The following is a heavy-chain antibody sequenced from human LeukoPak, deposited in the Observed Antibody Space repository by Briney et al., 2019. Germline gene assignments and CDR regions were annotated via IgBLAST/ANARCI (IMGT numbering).Heavy chain of an antibody. CDR1: GFSLSSDYY. Sequence: SETLSLTCTVSGFSLSSDYYWGWIRQPPRKGLEWIGSVSHSGITYYNSSLNSRVSIAVDTSKNQFSLKVNSLIAASTAVYYCAKLVIPWGQRILVTVSS. CDR3: AKLVIP. CDR2: VSHSGIT. D-gene: IGHD3-10*01. V-gene: IGHV4-38-2*02. J-gene: IGHJ5*02.